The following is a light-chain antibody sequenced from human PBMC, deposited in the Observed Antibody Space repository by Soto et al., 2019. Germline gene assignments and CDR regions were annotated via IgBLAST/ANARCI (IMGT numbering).Light chain of an antibody. V-gene: IGKV3D-11*01. CDR1: QYINTR. CDR2: QTS. Sequence: EIVLTQSPATLSSFPGDRVTLSCRASQYINTRLAWYQHRPGQAPRLLIYQTSIRAAGIPARFSASGTGTDFTLTISDVQPEDFAVYYCQQYGSSPITFGQGTRLEIK. J-gene: IGKJ5*01. CDR3: QQYGSSPIT.